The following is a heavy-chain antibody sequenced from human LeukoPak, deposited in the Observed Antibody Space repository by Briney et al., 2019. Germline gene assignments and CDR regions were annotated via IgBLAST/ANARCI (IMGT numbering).Heavy chain of an antibody. J-gene: IGHJ4*02. D-gene: IGHD6-19*01. CDR3: ARESPSKYSSGRYGARGRGEDIDY. CDR1: GFTFSSYS. CDR2: ISSSSSYI. Sequence: GGSLRLSCAASGFTFSSYSMNWVRQAPGKGLEWVSSISSSSSYIYYADSVKGRFTISRDNAKNSLYLQMNSLRAEDTAVYYCARESPSKYSSGRYGARGRGEDIDYWGQGTLVTVSS. V-gene: IGHV3-21*01.